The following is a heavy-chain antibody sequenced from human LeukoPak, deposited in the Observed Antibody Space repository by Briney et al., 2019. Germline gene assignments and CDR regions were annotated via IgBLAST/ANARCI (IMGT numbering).Heavy chain of an antibody. CDR2: IYHSGST. Sequence: SETLSLTCAVSGGSISSSNWWSWVRQPPGKGLEWIGEIYHSGSTNYNPSLKSRVTISVDKSKNQFSLKLSSVTAADTAVYYCARQPKHVKVLRYFDWLLKEGGGFDYWGQGTLVTVSS. CDR1: GGSISSSNW. CDR3: ARQPKHVKVLRYFDWLLKEGGGFDY. V-gene: IGHV4-4*02. J-gene: IGHJ4*02. D-gene: IGHD3-9*01.